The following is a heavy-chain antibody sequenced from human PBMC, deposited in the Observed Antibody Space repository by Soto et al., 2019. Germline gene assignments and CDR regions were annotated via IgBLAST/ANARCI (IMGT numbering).Heavy chain of an antibody. Sequence: GASVKVSCTASGYTFTRNATHWVRQAPGQRLEWMGWINAGNGNTKYSQKFQGRVTITRDTSASTAYMELSSLRSEDTAVYYCARDVGALDYWGQGTLVTVSS. D-gene: IGHD2-15*01. CDR2: INAGNGNT. J-gene: IGHJ4*02. V-gene: IGHV1-3*01. CDR3: ARDVGALDY. CDR1: GYTFTRNA.